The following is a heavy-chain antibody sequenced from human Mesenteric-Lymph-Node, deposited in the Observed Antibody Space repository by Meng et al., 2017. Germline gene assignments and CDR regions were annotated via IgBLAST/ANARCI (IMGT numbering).Heavy chain of an antibody. Sequence: GESLKISFTTPGFNVRDYWMSWIRQVPGKGLEWVANINKNGTLKYHVDSVKGRFTNSRDNSRNSIDLQMNDLRADDTAVYYCVRDGASGWHFDYWGQGTPVTVSS. V-gene: IGHV3-7*01. CDR2: INKNGTLK. CDR1: GFNVRDYW. J-gene: IGHJ4*02. CDR3: VRDGASGWHFDY. D-gene: IGHD6-19*01.